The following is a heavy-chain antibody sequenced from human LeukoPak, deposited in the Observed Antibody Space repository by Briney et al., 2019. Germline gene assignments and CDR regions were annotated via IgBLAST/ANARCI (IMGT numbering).Heavy chain of an antibody. D-gene: IGHD2-21*02. CDR3: ARDLRAVVVTAKGGRGFDY. V-gene: IGHV3-30*19. CDR1: GFTFSSYG. J-gene: IGHJ4*02. CDR2: ISYDGSNK. Sequence: GGSLRLSCAASGFTFSSYGMHWVRQAPGKGLEWVAVISYDGSNKYYADSVKGRFTISRDNSKNTLYLQMNSLRAEDTAVYYCARDLRAVVVTAKGGRGFDYWGQGTLVTVSS.